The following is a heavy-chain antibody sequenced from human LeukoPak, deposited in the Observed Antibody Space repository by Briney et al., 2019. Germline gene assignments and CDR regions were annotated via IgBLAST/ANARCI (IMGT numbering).Heavy chain of an antibody. CDR2: ISGSGGST. CDR3: AKADGPDYGDYSFDY. CDR1: GFTFSSYA. Sequence: GGSLRLSCAASGFTFSSYAMSWVRQAPGKGLEWVSAISGSGGSTYYADSVKGRFTNSRDTSKNTLYLQMNSLRAEDTAIYYCAKADGPDYGDYSFDYWGQGTLVTVSS. J-gene: IGHJ4*02. D-gene: IGHD4-17*01. V-gene: IGHV3-23*01.